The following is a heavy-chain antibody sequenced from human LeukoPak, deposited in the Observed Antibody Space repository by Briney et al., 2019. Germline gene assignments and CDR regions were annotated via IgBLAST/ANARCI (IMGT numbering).Heavy chain of an antibody. D-gene: IGHD1-14*01. V-gene: IGHV5-51*01. J-gene: IGHJ4*02. Sequence: GESLKISCKGSGYSFTSYWIAWVRQMPGQGLEWMGIINAGDSDTRYSPSFQGQVLISVEKSINTAYLHWGSLRPSDTALYYCARLPTISTPGSRKFDYWGRGTQVAVSS. CDR1: GYSFTSYW. CDR3: ARLPTISTPGSRKFDY. CDR2: INAGDSDT.